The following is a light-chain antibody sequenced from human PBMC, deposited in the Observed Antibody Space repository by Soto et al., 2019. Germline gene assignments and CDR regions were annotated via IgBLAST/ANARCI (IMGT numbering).Light chain of an antibody. V-gene: IGLV1-47*02. CDR2: ANT. CDR3: AVWDDGLSGWV. Sequence: QSVLTQPPSASGTPGQSVTISCSGSSSNIGNNFVFWYHQVPGTAPVLLIYANTQRSSGVPDRVSGSKSGTSASLAISGLRDDDEGDHYCAVWDDGLSGWVLGGGTKLTVL. CDR1: SSNIGNNF. J-gene: IGLJ3*02.